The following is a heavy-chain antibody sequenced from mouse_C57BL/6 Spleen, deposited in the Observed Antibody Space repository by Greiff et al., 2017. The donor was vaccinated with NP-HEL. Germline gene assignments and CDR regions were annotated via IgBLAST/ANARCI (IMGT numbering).Heavy chain of an antibody. D-gene: IGHD1-1*01. CDR3: APYYYGSSPWFAY. J-gene: IGHJ3*01. Sequence: EVQLQQSGPELVKPGASVKISCKASGYTFTDYYMNWVKQSHGKSLEWIGDINPNNGGTSYNQKFKGKATLTVDKSSSTAYMELRSLTSEDSAVYDCAPYYYGSSPWFAYWGQGTLVTVSA. CDR1: GYTFTDYY. V-gene: IGHV1-26*01. CDR2: INPNNGGT.